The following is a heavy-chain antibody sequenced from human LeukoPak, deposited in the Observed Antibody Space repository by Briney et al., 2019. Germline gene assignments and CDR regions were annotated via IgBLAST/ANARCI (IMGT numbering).Heavy chain of an antibody. CDR3: ARGPTTGY. J-gene: IGHJ4*02. V-gene: IGHV4-34*01. CDR2: INHSGST. D-gene: IGHD3-9*01. CDR1: GRSFSGYY. Sequence: SETLSLTCAVYGRSFSGYYWSWIRQPPGKGLEWIGEINHSGSTNYNPSLKSRVTISVDTSKNQFSLKLSSVTAADTAVYYCARGPTTGYWGQGTLVTVSS.